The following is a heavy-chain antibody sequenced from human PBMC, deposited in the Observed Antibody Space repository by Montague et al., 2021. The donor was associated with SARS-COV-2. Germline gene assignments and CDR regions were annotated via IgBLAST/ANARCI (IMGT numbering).Heavy chain of an antibody. D-gene: IGHD3-22*01. Sequence: SLRLSCAASGFTFNSYAMSWVRQAPGKGLEWVSLIYSGDSSTYYADSVKGRFTISRDNSKNTLYLQMNSMIAEDTAVYYCAKTHRYYNRNFDYWGQGTLVTVSS. J-gene: IGHJ4*02. V-gene: IGHV3-23*03. CDR2: IYSGDSST. CDR1: GFTFNSYA. CDR3: AKTHRYYNRNFDY.